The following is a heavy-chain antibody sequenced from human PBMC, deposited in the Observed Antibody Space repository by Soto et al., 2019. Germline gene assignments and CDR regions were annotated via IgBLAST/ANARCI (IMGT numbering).Heavy chain of an antibody. V-gene: IGHV1-18*01. Sequence: ASVKVSCKASGYTFTSYGISWVRQAPGQGLEWMGWISAYNGNTNYAQKLQGRVTMTTDTSTSTAYVELRSLRSDDTAVYYCATGKYYDFWSGYSYTLLFDYWGQGTLVTVSS. J-gene: IGHJ4*02. CDR2: ISAYNGNT. D-gene: IGHD3-3*01. CDR3: ATGKYYDFWSGYSYTLLFDY. CDR1: GYTFTSYG.